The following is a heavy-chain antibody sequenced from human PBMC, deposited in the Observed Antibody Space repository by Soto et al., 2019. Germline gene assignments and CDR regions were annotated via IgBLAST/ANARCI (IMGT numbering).Heavy chain of an antibody. CDR3: ARGIVGYSSSWYPYYFDY. V-gene: IGHV1-69*13. J-gene: IGHJ4*02. Sequence: ASVTVSCKASAGTFSRYSISWVQQAPGHGLEWMGGIRPIFGTANYAQKFQGRVTIPADESTSTAYMELNSLRSEDTAVYYCARGIVGYSSSWYPYYFDYWGQGTLVTVSS. D-gene: IGHD6-13*01. CDR1: AGTFSRYS. CDR2: IRPIFGTA.